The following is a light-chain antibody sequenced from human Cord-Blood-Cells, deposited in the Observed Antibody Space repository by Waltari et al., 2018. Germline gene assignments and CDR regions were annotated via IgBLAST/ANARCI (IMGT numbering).Light chain of an antibody. V-gene: IGKV2-28*01. CDR3: MQALQTPLFT. Sequence: DIVMTQSPLSLPVTPGEPASISCRSSQSLLHSNGYNYLDWYLQKPGQSPQLLIYLGSNRASGVPDRCSGSGSGIDFTLKISRVEAEDVGVYYCMQALQTPLFTFGPGTKVDIK. CDR2: LGS. J-gene: IGKJ3*01. CDR1: QSLLHSNGYNY.